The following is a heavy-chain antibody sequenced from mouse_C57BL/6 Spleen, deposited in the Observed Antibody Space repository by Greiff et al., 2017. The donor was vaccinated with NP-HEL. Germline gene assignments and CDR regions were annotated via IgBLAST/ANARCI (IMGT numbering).Heavy chain of an antibody. Sequence: VKLQESGPGLVQPSQSLSITCTVSGFSLTSYGVHWVRQSPGKGLEWLGVIWSGGSTDYNAAFISRLSISKDNSKSQVFFKMNSLQADDTAIYYCARGGYGNFFAYWGQGTLVTVSA. CDR3: ARGGYGNFFAY. V-gene: IGHV2-2*01. J-gene: IGHJ3*01. CDR2: IWSGGST. CDR1: GFSLTSYG. D-gene: IGHD2-1*01.